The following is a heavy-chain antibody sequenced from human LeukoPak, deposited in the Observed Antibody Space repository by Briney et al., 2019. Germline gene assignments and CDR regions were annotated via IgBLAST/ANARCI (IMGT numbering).Heavy chain of an antibody. Sequence: SETLSLTCTVSGDSISSGDYYGSWIRQPPGKGLEWIGRISSSGSTNYNPSLKSRVTISVDTSKNQFSLKLSSVTAADTAVYFCARGPYSYDSSGAFDIWGQGTMVTVSS. CDR3: ARGPYSYDSSGAFDI. V-gene: IGHV4-61*02. CDR2: ISSSGST. J-gene: IGHJ3*02. D-gene: IGHD3-22*01. CDR1: GDSISSGDYY.